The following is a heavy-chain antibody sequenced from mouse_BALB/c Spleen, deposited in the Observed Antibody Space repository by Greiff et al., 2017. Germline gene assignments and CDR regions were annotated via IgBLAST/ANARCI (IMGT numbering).Heavy chain of an antibody. J-gene: IGHJ2*01. Sequence: EVKLQESGAELVKPGASVKLSCTASGFNIKDTYMHWVKQRPEQGLEWIGRIDPANGNTKYDPKFQGKATITADTSSNTAYLQLSSLTSEDTAVYYCARDDYDGWGQGTTLTVSS. CDR3: ARDDYDG. CDR2: IDPANGNT. D-gene: IGHD2-4*01. CDR1: GFNIKDTY. V-gene: IGHV14-3*02.